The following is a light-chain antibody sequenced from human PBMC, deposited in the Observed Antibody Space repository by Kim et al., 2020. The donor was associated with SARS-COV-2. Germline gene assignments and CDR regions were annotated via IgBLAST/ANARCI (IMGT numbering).Light chain of an antibody. CDR1: ENVNRL. CDR2: EAT. Sequence: SLAEGESATRSGRDSENVNRLIGWYQQKRGEVTRLLIDEATNAATGAPARSSGRWSGTVFTLTISSLAPEYSAVYCCQQRSYSPLTFGGGTKLEI. CDR3: QQRSYSPLT. J-gene: IGKJ4*01. V-gene: IGKV3-11*01.